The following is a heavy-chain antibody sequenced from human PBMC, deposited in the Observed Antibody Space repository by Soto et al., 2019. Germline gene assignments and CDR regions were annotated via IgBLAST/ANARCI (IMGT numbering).Heavy chain of an antibody. CDR2: ISSSSSTI. CDR1: GFTFSSYS. J-gene: IGHJ6*02. D-gene: IGHD4-17*01. V-gene: IGHV3-48*01. Sequence: GGSLRLSCAASGFTFSSYSMNWVRQAPGKGLEWVSYISSSSSTIYYADSVKGRFTISRDNAKNSLYLQMNSLRAEDTAVYYCASLYGAHYYDGMGVWGQGTTVTVSS. CDR3: ASLYGAHYYDGMGV.